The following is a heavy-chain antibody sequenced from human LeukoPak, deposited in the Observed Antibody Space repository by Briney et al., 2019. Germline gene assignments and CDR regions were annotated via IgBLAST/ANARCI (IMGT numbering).Heavy chain of an antibody. J-gene: IGHJ4*02. Sequence: GGSLRLSCAASGFTFDDYAMHWVRQAPGKGLEWVSLISGDGGSTYYADSVKGRFTISRDNSKNSLYLQMNSLRTEDTALYYCAKDWGAYYDSSGFYSGDFDYWGQGTLVTVSS. V-gene: IGHV3-43*02. CDR2: ISGDGGST. CDR1: GFTFDDYA. CDR3: AKDWGAYYDSSGFYSGDFDY. D-gene: IGHD3-22*01.